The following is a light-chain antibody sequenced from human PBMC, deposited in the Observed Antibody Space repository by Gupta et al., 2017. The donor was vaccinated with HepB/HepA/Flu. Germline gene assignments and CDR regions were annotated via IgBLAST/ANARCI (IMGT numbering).Light chain of an antibody. CDR3: QQRHQCPVT. Sequence: VLKPSPAPLSSSPGERATLSCRASQSVSNYLAWYQQKPGEAPRLLIYDASNRATGVPARFSGSGSGTEFTLTISSLEPEDFGVYYCQQRHQCPVTFGGGTKVEIK. CDR2: DAS. J-gene: IGKJ4*01. CDR1: QSVSNY. V-gene: IGKV3-11*01.